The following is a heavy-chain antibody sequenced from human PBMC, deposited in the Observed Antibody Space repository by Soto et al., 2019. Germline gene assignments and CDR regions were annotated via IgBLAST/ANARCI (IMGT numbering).Heavy chain of an antibody. CDR1: GYTFSAYT. D-gene: IGHD3-3*02. V-gene: IGHV1-3*01. CDR3: ARDTETLGPRANDALDI. Sequence: ASVKVSCKATGYTFSAYTMNWVRQAPGQSLEWMGWINAGSGNTKYSQNFQGRVSITRDTSASTVYRELTGLTSEDTAVYYCARDTETLGPRANDALDIWGQGTMVTVSS. CDR2: INAGSGNT. J-gene: IGHJ3*02.